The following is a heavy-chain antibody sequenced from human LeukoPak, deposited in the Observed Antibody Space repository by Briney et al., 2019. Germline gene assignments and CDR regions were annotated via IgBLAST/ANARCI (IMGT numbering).Heavy chain of an antibody. V-gene: IGHV3-30*18. J-gene: IGHJ3*02. CDR3: AKPYVTDRGSFDI. CDR2: ISYDGSHK. CDR1: GFIFSSFG. Sequence: AGGSLRLSCAASGFIFSSFGMHWVRQAPGKGLEWVAVISYDGSHKYYADSVTGHFTISRDNSKNTLYLQMNSLRAEDTAVYYCAKPYVTDRGSFDIWGQGTMVTVSS. D-gene: IGHD3-10*02.